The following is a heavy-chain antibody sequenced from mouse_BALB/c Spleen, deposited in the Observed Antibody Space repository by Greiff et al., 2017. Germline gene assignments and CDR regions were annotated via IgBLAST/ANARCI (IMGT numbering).Heavy chain of an antibody. V-gene: IGHV2-9*02. CDR1: WFSLTSYG. CDR2: IWAGGST. J-gene: IGHJ3*01. D-gene: IGHD2-1*01. Sequence: VQLVESGPGLVAPSQSLSITCTVSWFSLTSYGVHWVRQPPGKGLEWLGVIWAGGSTNYNSAVMSRLSISKDNSKSQVFLKMNSLQTDDAAMYYCASIYYGSNGFAYWGQGTLVTVSA. CDR3: ASIYYGSNGFAY.